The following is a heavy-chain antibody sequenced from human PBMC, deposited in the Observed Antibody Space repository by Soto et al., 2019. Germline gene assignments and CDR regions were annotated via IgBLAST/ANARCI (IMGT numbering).Heavy chain of an antibody. Sequence: QVQLVESGGGVVQPGRSLRLSCAASGFTFSNYAVHWVRQAPGKGLEWVAVISYDGSNQYYADSVKGRFTISRDNSKKALFVQMNSLRTEDTAVYYWVRGGETSYGPVDHWGQGTLVTVSS. D-gene: IGHD2-2*01. CDR1: GFTFSNYA. CDR2: ISYDGSNQ. CDR3: VRGGETSYGPVDH. V-gene: IGHV3-30-3*01. J-gene: IGHJ4*02.